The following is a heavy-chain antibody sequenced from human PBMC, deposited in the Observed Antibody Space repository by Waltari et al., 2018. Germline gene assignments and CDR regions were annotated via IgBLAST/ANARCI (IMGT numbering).Heavy chain of an antibody. CDR2: IIPIFGTA. D-gene: IGHD3-22*01. CDR3: ARGLTMIVVVTAHNNAFDI. CDR1: GGTFSSYA. J-gene: IGHJ3*02. Sequence: QVQLVQSGAEVKKPGSSVKVSCKASGGTFSSYAISWVRQAPGQGLEWMGGIIPIFGTANYAQKFQGRVTITTDESTSTAYMELSSLRSEDTAVYYCARGLTMIVVVTAHNNAFDIWGQGTMVTVSS. V-gene: IGHV1-69*05.